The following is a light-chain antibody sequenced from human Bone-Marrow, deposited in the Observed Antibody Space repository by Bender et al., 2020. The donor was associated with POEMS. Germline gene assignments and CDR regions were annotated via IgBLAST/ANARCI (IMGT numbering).Light chain of an antibody. CDR2: DVT. J-gene: IGLJ1*01. CDR1: SSDVGGYNY. Sequence: QSALTQPASVSGSHGQSITISCTGTSSDVGGYNYVSWYQQRPGRAPKLMIYDVTNRPSGISNRFSGSKSGNMASLTISGLQAEDEADYYCSSYARSSTYVFGTGTKVTVL. V-gene: IGLV2-14*03. CDR3: SSYARSSTYV.